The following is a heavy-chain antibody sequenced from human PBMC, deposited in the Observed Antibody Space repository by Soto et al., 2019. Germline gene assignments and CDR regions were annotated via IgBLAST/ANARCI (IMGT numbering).Heavy chain of an antibody. CDR3: ARDRIAAPKGGYYYYYGMDV. Sequence: ESGGGVVQPGRSLRLSCAASGFTFSSYAMHWVRQAPGKGLEWVAVISYDGSNKYYADSVKGRFTISRDNSKNTLYLQMNSLRAEDTAVYYCARDRIAAPKGGYYYYYGMDVWGQGTTVTVSS. CDR1: GFTFSSYA. J-gene: IGHJ6*02. CDR2: ISYDGSNK. D-gene: IGHD6-6*01. V-gene: IGHV3-30-3*01.